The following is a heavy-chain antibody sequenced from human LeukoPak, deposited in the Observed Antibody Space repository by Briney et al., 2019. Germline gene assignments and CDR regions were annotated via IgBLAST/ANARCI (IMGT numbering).Heavy chain of an antibody. J-gene: IGHJ3*02. Sequence: PSQTLSLTCTVSGGSISSGGYYWSWIRQHPGKGLEWIGYIYYSGSTYYNPSLKSRVTISVDTSKNQFSLKLSTVTAADTAAYYCARSIYYDSSGYYSSGAFDIWGQGTMVTVSS. D-gene: IGHD3-22*01. V-gene: IGHV4-31*03. CDR3: ARSIYYDSSGYYSSGAFDI. CDR2: IYYSGST. CDR1: GGSISSGGYY.